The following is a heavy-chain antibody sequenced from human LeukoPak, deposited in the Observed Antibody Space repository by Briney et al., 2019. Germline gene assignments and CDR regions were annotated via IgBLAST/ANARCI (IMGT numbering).Heavy chain of an antibody. D-gene: IGHD1-14*01. CDR2: IIPIFGTA. CDR1: GGTFSSYA. Sequence: ASVKVSCKASGGTFSSYAISWVRQAPGQGLEWMGGIIPIFGTANYAQKFQGRVTITTDESTSTAYMELSSLRSEDTAVYYCARGGTTPLNYYYYFMDAWGKGTTVTVSS. V-gene: IGHV1-69*05. CDR3: ARGGTTPLNYYYYFMDA. J-gene: IGHJ6*03.